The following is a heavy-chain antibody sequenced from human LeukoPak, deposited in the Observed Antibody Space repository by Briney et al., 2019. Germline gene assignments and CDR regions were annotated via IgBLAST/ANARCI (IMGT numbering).Heavy chain of an antibody. V-gene: IGHV1-46*01. J-gene: IGHJ4*02. Sequence: ASVKVSCKASGYTFTSYYMHWVRQAPGQGLEWMGIINPSGGSTSYAQKFQGRVTMTRDMSTSTVYMELSSLRSEDSALYYCAKGPTIPPYYNSGNYYETKAQFDCWGQGTLVTVAS. CDR2: INPSGGST. CDR3: AKGPTIPPYYNSGNYYETKAQFDC. CDR1: GYTFTSYY. D-gene: IGHD3-10*01.